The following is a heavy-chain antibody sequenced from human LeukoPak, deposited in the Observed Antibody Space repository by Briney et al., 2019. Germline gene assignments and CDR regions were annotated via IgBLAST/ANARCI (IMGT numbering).Heavy chain of an antibody. CDR3: ARAPRGSYFGLDY. Sequence: GGSLRLSCAASGFTFSSYSMNWVRQAPGKGLEWVSSISSSSSYIYYADSVKGRFTISRDNAKSSLYLQMNSPRAEDTAVYYRARAPRGSYFGLDYWGQGTLVTVSS. J-gene: IGHJ4*02. D-gene: IGHD1-26*01. V-gene: IGHV3-21*01. CDR1: GFTFSSYS. CDR2: ISSSSSYI.